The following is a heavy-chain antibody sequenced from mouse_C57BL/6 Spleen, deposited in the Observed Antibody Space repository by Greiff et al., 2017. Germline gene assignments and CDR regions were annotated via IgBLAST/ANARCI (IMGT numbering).Heavy chain of an antibody. J-gene: IGHJ2*01. V-gene: IGHV1-15*01. CDR3: TRRGFIPTVVGRDY. CDR2: IDPETGGT. CDR1: GYTFTDYE. Sequence: VQLQQSGAELVRPGASVKLSCKASGYTFTDYEMHWVKQTPVHGLEWIGAIDPETGGTAYNQKFKGKAILTADKSSSTAYMVLRSLTSEDSAVYYCTRRGFIPTVVGRDYWGQGTTLTVSS. D-gene: IGHD1-1*01.